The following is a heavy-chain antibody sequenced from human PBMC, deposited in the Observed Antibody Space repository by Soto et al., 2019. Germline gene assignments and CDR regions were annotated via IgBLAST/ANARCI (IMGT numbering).Heavy chain of an antibody. D-gene: IGHD1-1*01. CDR3: ARGRYGDY. CDR1: GYDFTTYG. CDR2: ISAHNGNT. Sequence: QVHLVQSGAEVKKPGASVTVSCQGSGYDFTTYGITGVRQAPGQGLEWMGWISAHNGNTNYAQKLQGRVTVTRDTSTSTAYMELRSLRYDDTAVYYCARGRYGDYWGQGARVTVSS. J-gene: IGHJ4*02. V-gene: IGHV1-18*01.